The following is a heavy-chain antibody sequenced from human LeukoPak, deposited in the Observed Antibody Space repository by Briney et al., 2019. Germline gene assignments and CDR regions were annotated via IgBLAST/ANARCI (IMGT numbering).Heavy chain of an antibody. Sequence: GGSLRLSCAASGFTFSGYDMTWVRQAPGKGLEWVSSITANGGLTFYADSVKGRFTISRDNAKNSLYLQMNSLRAEDTAVYYCARAGEYDILTGYYLNLDYWGQGTLVTVSS. D-gene: IGHD3-9*01. V-gene: IGHV3-23*01. CDR1: GFTFSGYD. CDR2: ITANGGLT. J-gene: IGHJ4*02. CDR3: ARAGEYDILTGYYLNLDY.